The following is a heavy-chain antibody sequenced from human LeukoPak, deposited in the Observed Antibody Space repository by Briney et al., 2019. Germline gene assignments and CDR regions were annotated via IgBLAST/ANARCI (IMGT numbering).Heavy chain of an antibody. Sequence: RGSLRLSCAASGFTFDYYTMYWVRQGPEKGLEWVSLISMDGVNTFYADSVKGRFTISRDNNKNSLYLQMNGLRTDDTGLYYCVKGRRRGYAYGTLESWGQGTLVTVSS. CDR3: VKGRRRGYAYGTLES. J-gene: IGHJ4*02. V-gene: IGHV3-43*01. CDR2: ISMDGVNT. CDR1: GFTFDYYT. D-gene: IGHD5-18*01.